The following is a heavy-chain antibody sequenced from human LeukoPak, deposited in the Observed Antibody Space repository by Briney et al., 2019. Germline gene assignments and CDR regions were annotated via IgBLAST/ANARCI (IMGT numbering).Heavy chain of an antibody. V-gene: IGHV1-2*02. CDR3: ARVEPRGIAVAGPVFDY. J-gene: IGHJ4*02. CDR1: GYTFTGDY. D-gene: IGHD6-19*01. Sequence: PSVKVSCKASGYTFTGDYMHWVRQAPGHGLEWMGWINPNSGGTNYAQKFQGRVTMTRDTSISTAYMELSRLRSDDTAVYYCARVEPRGIAVAGPVFDYWGQGTLVTVSS. CDR2: INPNSGGT.